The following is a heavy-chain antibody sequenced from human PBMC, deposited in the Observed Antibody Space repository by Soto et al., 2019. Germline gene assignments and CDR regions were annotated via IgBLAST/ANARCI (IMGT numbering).Heavy chain of an antibody. CDR2: IYPGDSDT. CDR3: ARRAKYSGYDFFDY. Sequence: GESLKISCKGSGYSFTSSWIAWVRQMPGKGLECMGIIYPGDSDTRYSPSFQGQVTISADKSISTAYLQWRSLKASDTAMYYCARRAKYSGYDFFDYWGQGTLVTVSS. J-gene: IGHJ4*02. CDR1: GYSFTSSW. D-gene: IGHD5-12*01. V-gene: IGHV5-51*01.